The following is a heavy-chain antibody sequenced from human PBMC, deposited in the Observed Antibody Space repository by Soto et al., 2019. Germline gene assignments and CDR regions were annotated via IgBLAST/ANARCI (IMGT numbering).Heavy chain of an antibody. V-gene: IGHV3-30*04. CDR2: ISKDGSNK. CDR1: GFTFSRYA. CDR3: ARSRSGAVADSFDF. J-gene: IGHJ4*02. Sequence: QVQVVESGGGVVQPGRSLRISCAASGFTFSRYAIHWVRQAPGKGLEWVAVISKDGSNKYYVDSVKGRFTISRDNSRNTLYLQMNSLRDEDAAVYYCARSRSGAVADSFDFWGQGTLVTVSS. D-gene: IGHD3-10*01.